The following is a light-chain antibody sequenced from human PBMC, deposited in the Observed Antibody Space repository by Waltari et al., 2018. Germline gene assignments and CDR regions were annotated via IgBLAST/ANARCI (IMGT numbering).Light chain of an antibody. CDR1: SSDVGGYNY. CDR3: DSYTSSVTRI. Sequence: QSALTQPASVSGSPGQSITISCTGTSSDVGGYNYVAWFQQYPGKAPKLLIDDVTNRFAGVSNRVSGSKSGNTPSLTISGLQAEDEADYYCDSYTSSVTRIFGTGTKVTVL. CDR2: DVT. J-gene: IGLJ1*01. V-gene: IGLV2-14*03.